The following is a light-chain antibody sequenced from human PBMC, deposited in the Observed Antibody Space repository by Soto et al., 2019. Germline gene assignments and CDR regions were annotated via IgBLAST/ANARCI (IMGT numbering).Light chain of an antibody. CDR1: SSDIGGYNY. CDR2: DVS. V-gene: IGLV2-14*01. Sequence: QSALTQPASVSGSPGQSITISCTGTSSDIGGYNYVSWYQQHPGKAPKLMIYDVSDRPSGVSNRFSGSKSANLASLTISGLQAEDEADYYCTSYTSTSTYVVFGGGTQLTVL. J-gene: IGLJ2*01. CDR3: TSYTSTSTYVV.